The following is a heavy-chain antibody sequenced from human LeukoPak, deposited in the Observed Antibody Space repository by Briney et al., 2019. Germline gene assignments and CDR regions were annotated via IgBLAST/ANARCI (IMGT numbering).Heavy chain of an antibody. J-gene: IGHJ5*02. D-gene: IGHD6-13*01. CDR3: ASFSSSWRGSWFDP. CDR1: GGSFSGYY. CDR2: INHSGST. Sequence: ASETLSLTCAVYGGSFSGYYWSWIRQPPGKGLDWIGEINHSGSTNYNPSLKSRVTISVDTSKNQFSLKRSSVTAADTAVYYCASFSSSWRGSWFDPWGQGTLVTVSS. V-gene: IGHV4-34*01.